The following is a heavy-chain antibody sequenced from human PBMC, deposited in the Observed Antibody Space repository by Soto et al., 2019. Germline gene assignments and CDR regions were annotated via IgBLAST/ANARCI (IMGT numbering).Heavy chain of an antibody. J-gene: IGHJ4*02. CDR1: GYSFTSYW. CDR2: IYPGDSDT. V-gene: IGHV5-51*01. Sequence: GESLKISCKGSGYSFTSYWIGWVRQMPGKGLEWMGIIYPGDSDTRYSPSFQGQVTISADKPISTAYLQWSSLKASDTAMYYCARQPDYYDSSGYSWFYFDYWGQGTLVTVSS. D-gene: IGHD3-22*01. CDR3: ARQPDYYDSSGYSWFYFDY.